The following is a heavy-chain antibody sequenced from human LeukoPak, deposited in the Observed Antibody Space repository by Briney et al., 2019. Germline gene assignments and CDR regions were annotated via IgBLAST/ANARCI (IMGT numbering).Heavy chain of an antibody. Sequence: PSETLSLTCTVSGGSISSYYWSWIRQPPGKGLEWIGNTYYSGSTNYNPSLKSRVTISVDTSKNQFSLKLSSVTAADTAVYYCARLNYYDSSGYYTPYYFDYWGQGTLVTVSS. CDR2: TYYSGST. J-gene: IGHJ4*02. D-gene: IGHD3-22*01. CDR3: ARLNYYDSSGYYTPYYFDY. V-gene: IGHV4-59*01. CDR1: GGSISSYY.